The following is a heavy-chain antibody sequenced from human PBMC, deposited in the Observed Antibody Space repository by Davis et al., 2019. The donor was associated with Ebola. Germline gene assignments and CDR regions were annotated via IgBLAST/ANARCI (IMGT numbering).Heavy chain of an antibody. V-gene: IGHV3-30*18. D-gene: IGHD3-10*01. J-gene: IGHJ4*02. CDR2: MSYDGSYT. CDR3: AKEYCPNSGPYCTYFEV. CDR1: AFSFGTYG. Sequence: GESLKISCAAFAFSFGTYGMHWVRQAPGKGLEWVASMSYDGSYTSYIDSVKGRFTVSRDNSKNTLYLQMNSLRPEDTAVYFCAKEYCPNSGPYCTYFEVWGQGTQVTVSS.